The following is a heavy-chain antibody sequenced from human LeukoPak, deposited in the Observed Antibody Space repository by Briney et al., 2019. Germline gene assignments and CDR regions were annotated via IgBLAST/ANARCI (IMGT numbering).Heavy chain of an antibody. Sequence: GASVKVSCKASGYTFTSYDINWVRQATGQGLEWMRWMNPNSGNTGYAQKFQGRVTITRNTSISTAYMELSSLRSEDTAVYYCARGLRKHFGSTTVYYFDYWGQGTLITVSS. CDR1: GYTFTSYD. J-gene: IGHJ4*02. CDR2: MNPNSGNT. V-gene: IGHV1-8*03. CDR3: ARGLRKHFGSTTVYYFDY. D-gene: IGHD2-2*01.